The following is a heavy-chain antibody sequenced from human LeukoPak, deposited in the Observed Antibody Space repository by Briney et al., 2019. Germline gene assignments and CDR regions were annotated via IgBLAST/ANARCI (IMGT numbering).Heavy chain of an antibody. V-gene: IGHV1-46*01. D-gene: IGHD6-13*01. J-gene: IGHJ4*02. CDR1: GYTFTSYY. CDR3: AVQIAATGPFSAFDY. Sequence: GASVKVSCKASGYTFTSYYMHWVRQAPGQGLEWMGIINPSGGSTGYAQKFQGRVTMTTDTSISTAYMDLSRPRSDDTTVYYCAVQIAATGPFSAFDYWGQGTLVTVSS. CDR2: INPSGGST.